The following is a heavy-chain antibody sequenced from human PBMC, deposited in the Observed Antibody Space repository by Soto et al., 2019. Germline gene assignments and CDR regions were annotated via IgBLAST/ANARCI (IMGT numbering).Heavy chain of an antibody. D-gene: IGHD3-22*01. Sequence: GAPLEVSFKASGYPFQSHGISWGRTAPGQGLEWMGWISAYNGNTNYAQKLQGRVTMTTDTSTSTVYMELRSLRSDDTAVYYCARKESGYYVGYWGQGTLVTVPQ. CDR1: GYPFQSHG. V-gene: IGHV1-18*01. J-gene: IGHJ4*02. CDR2: ISAYNGNT. CDR3: ARKESGYYVGY.